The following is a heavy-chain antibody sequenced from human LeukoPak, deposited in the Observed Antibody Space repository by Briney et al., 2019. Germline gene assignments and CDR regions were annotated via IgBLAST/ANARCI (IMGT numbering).Heavy chain of an antibody. CDR1: GGSISSSSYY. CDR3: ARTVGATTSPFDY. Sequence: SETLSLTCTVSGGSISSSSYYWGWIRQPPGKGLEWIGSIYYSGSTYYNPSLKSRVTISVDTSKNQFSLKLSSVTAADTAVYYCARTVGATTSPFDYWGQGTLVTVSS. D-gene: IGHD1-26*01. V-gene: IGHV4-39*01. J-gene: IGHJ4*02. CDR2: IYYSGST.